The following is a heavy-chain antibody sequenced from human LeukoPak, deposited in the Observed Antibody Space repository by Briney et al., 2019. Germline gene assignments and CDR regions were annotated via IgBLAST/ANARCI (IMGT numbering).Heavy chain of an antibody. V-gene: IGHV3-23*01. CDR2: ISGSGGRT. J-gene: IGHJ4*02. CDR3: AXGGGNFDRSGYYEYYFXY. CDR1: GFSFSVYA. D-gene: IGHD3-22*01. Sequence: PGGSLRLSCVASGFSFSVYAMSWVRQAPGKGLEWVSGISGSGGRTYSADSVKGRFTISRDNSRKTLYLQMNSLRAEDTAVYYCAXGGGNFDRSGYYEYYFXYWGQGTLVT.